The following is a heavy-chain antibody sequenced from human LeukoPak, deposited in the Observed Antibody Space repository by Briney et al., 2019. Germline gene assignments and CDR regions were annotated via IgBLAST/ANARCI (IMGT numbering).Heavy chain of an antibody. CDR3: ASQGGYSYGDSDY. D-gene: IGHD5-18*01. V-gene: IGHV4-39*01. CDR1: GGSISSSSYY. Sequence: SETLSLTCTVSGGSISSSSYYWGWIRQPPGKGLEWIGSIYYSGSTYYNPSLKSRVTISVDTSKNQFSLKLSSVTAADTAVYYCASQGGYSYGDSDYWGQGTLVTVSS. J-gene: IGHJ4*02. CDR2: IYYSGST.